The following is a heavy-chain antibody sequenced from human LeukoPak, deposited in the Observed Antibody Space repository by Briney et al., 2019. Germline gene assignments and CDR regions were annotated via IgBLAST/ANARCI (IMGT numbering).Heavy chain of an antibody. J-gene: IGHJ4*02. CDR2: IIPIFGTA. Sequence: GSSVKVSCKASGGTFSGYAISWVRQAPGQGLEWMGGIIPIFGTANYAQKFQGRVTITADESTSTAYMELSSLRSEDTAVYYCARDQHPYCSSTSCYRGFRYWGQGTLVTVSS. CDR3: ARDQHPYCSSTSCYRGFRY. V-gene: IGHV1-69*01. D-gene: IGHD2-2*01. CDR1: GGTFSGYA.